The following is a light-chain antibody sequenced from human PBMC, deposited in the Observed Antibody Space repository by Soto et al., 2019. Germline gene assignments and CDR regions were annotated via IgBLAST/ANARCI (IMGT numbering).Light chain of an antibody. CDR1: QGISSY. Sequence: IQLTQSPPSLSASVGDRVTITCRAGQGISSYLAWYQQKPGKAPKLLIYAASTLQSGVPSRFSGSGSGTDFTLTISSLQPEDFATYYCQQLNSYPRTFGQGTKVDIK. CDR2: AAS. V-gene: IGKV1-9*01. J-gene: IGKJ1*01. CDR3: QQLNSYPRT.